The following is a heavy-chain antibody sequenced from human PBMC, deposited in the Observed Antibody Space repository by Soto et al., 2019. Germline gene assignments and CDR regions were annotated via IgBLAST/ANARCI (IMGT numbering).Heavy chain of an antibody. J-gene: IGHJ4*02. D-gene: IGHD2-21*02. CDR3: ARSPPYCGGDCYQLAYFDY. V-gene: IGHV1-69*13. CDR1: GGTFSSYA. CDR2: IIPIFGTT. Sequence: SVKVSCKASGGTFSSYAISWVRQAPGQGLEWMGGIIPIFGTTNYAQKFQGRVTITADESTSTAYMELSSLRSEDTAVYYCARSPPYCGGDCYQLAYFDYWGQGTLVTVSS.